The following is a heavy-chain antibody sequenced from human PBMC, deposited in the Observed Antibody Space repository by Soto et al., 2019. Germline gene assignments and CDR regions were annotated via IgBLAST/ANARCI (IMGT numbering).Heavy chain of an antibody. D-gene: IGHD1-26*01. CDR1: GLTFSSYG. J-gene: IGHJ3*02. V-gene: IGHV3-33*01. CDR3: GREDTWDHAAFDI. CDR2: IWYDGSKK. Sequence: QVQLVESGGCVVQPGRSLRLSCVASGLTFSSYGMHWVRQAPGKGLEGVAVIWYDGSKKYYADTVKGRFTISRDNSKNTLHVQMNSLRAEDTAVYYCGREDTWDHAAFDIWGQGTMVTVSS.